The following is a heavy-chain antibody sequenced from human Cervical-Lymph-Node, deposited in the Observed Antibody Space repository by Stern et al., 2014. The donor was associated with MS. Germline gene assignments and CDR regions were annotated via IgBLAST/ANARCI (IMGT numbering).Heavy chain of an antibody. CDR2: INPNSGGT. Sequence: VHLVESGAEVKKPGASVKVSCKASGYTFTGYYMHWVRQAPGQGLEWMGRINPNSGGTNYAQKFQGRVTMTRDTSISTAYMELSRLRSDDTAVYYCATFWDSSGYPFDYWGQGTLVTVSS. CDR3: ATFWDSSGYPFDY. J-gene: IGHJ4*02. V-gene: IGHV1-2*06. CDR1: GYTFTGYY. D-gene: IGHD3-22*01.